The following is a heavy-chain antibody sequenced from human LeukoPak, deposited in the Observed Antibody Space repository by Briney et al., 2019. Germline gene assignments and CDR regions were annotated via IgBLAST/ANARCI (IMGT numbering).Heavy chain of an antibody. CDR1: GFTFSSYG. V-gene: IGHV3-33*01. CDR3: ARTLYGSGSYSFDY. J-gene: IGHJ4*02. D-gene: IGHD3-10*01. Sequence: PGGSLRLSCAASGFTFSSYGMHWVRRAPGKGLEWVAVIWYDGSNKYYADSVKGRFTISRDNSKNTLYLQMNSLRAEDTAVYYCARTLYGSGSYSFDYWGQGTLVTVSS. CDR2: IWYDGSNK.